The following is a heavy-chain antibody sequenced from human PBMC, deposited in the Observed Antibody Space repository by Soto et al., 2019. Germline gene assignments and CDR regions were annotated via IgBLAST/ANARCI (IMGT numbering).Heavy chain of an antibody. Sequence: GGSLRLSCAASGFAFDDSVMHWVRQPPGRGLEWVSGITWNGGTIRYVDSVKGRFTISRDNAENSLSLRMNSLRPEDTAVYYCAKGGSAALIAPSGRDNWFDPWGQGTQVTVSS. V-gene: IGHV3-9*01. J-gene: IGHJ5*02. CDR3: AKGGSAALIAPSGRDNWFDP. D-gene: IGHD6-13*01. CDR2: ITWNGGTI. CDR1: GFAFDDSV.